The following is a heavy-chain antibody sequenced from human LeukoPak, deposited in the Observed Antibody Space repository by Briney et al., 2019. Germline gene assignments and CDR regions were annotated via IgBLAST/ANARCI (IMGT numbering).Heavy chain of an antibody. CDR1: GFTFSSYA. Sequence: GGSLRLSCAASGFTFSSYAMSWVRQAPGKGLEWVSSISGNSGRTYYADSVKGRFSISRDNSNNTLYLQMNSLSAEDTAVYYCAKDRNDFWSGYIDYWGQGTLVTVSS. CDR3: AKDRNDFWSGYIDY. CDR2: ISGNSGRT. J-gene: IGHJ4*02. D-gene: IGHD3-3*01. V-gene: IGHV3-23*01.